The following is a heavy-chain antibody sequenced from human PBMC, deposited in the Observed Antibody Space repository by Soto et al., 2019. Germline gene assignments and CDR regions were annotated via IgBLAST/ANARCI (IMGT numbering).Heavy chain of an antibody. V-gene: IGHV3-30*04. CDR3: ARDQLGGETGNAFDI. J-gene: IGHJ3*02. Sequence: GGSLRLSCAASGFTFSSYAMHWVRQAPGKGLEWVAVISYDGSNKYYADSVKGRFTISRDNSKNTLYLQMNSLRAEDTAVYDRARDQLGGETGNAFDIWGQGTMVTVSS. CDR2: ISYDGSNK. D-gene: IGHD3-16*01. CDR1: GFTFSSYA.